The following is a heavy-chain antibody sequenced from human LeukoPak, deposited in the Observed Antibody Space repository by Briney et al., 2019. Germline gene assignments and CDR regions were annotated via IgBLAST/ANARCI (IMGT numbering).Heavy chain of an antibody. CDR2: IHPTGST. D-gene: IGHD3-22*01. CDR1: GVSISSGGYY. J-gene: IGHJ4*02. V-gene: IGHV4-39*07. CDR3: ARGYDNEKSAY. Sequence: PSETLSLTCTVSGVSISSGGYYWSWIRQPPGERLEWIGEIHPTGSTHYNPSLQSRVTISVDTSKNQFSLHLTSVTAADTAVYYCARGYDNEKSAYWGQGTLVTVSS.